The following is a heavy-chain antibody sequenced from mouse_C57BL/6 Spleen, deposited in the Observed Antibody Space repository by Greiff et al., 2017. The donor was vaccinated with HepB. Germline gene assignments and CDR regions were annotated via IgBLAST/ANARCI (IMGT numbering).Heavy chain of an antibody. CDR3: ARNYYGNYADYAMDY. J-gene: IGHJ4*01. CDR2: ISSGSSTI. V-gene: IGHV5-17*01. D-gene: IGHD2-1*01. CDR1: GFTFSDYG. Sequence: EVKLVESGGGLVKPGGSLKLSCAASGFTFSDYGMHWVRQAPEKGLEWVAYISSGSSTIYYADTVKGRFTISRDNAKNTLFLQMTSLRSEDTAMYYCARNYYGNYADYAMDYWGQGTSVTVSS.